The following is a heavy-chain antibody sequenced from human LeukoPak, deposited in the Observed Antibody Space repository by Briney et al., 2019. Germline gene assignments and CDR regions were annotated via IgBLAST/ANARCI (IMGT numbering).Heavy chain of an antibody. CDR3: ARSLYGSSPNPYYFDY. Sequence: SETLSLTCTVSGASISSYFWSRIRQPPGRGLEWIGYISYSGTTNFSPSLKSRVTISVDTSKNHFSLKLNSVTAADTAMYYCARSLYGSSPNPYYFDYWGQGTLVTVSS. V-gene: IGHV4-59*12. D-gene: IGHD6-6*01. CDR2: ISYSGTT. J-gene: IGHJ4*02. CDR1: GASISSYF.